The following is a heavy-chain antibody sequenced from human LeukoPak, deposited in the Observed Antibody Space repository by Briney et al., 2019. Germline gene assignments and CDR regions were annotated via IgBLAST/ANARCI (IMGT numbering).Heavy chain of an antibody. CDR1: GSTLSSDS. CDR3: ARHQEAAAASGYFDY. V-gene: IGHV1-69*15. Sequence: ASMTVSCNASGSTLSSDSISWVRQAPGLGLEWMGSFIPIFGTTNFAQKFRGRVTITADESTDTAYMELSSLKSDDTAMYYCARHQEAAAASGYFDYWGQGTLLTVSS. D-gene: IGHD6-13*01. CDR2: FIPIFGTT. J-gene: IGHJ4*02.